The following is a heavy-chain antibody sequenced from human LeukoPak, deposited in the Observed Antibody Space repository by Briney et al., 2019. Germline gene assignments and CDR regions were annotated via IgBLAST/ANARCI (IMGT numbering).Heavy chain of an antibody. CDR3: ARDEVAVAGQFDY. CDR1: EFTFSRYG. CDR2: ISYDGSNK. V-gene: IGHV3-30*19. Sequence: AGGSLRLSCAASEFTFSRYGMHWVRQAPGKGLEWVAVISYDGSNKYYADSVKGRFTISRDNSKNTLYLQMNSLRAEDTAVYYCARDEVAVAGQFDYWGQGTLVTVSS. D-gene: IGHD6-19*01. J-gene: IGHJ4*02.